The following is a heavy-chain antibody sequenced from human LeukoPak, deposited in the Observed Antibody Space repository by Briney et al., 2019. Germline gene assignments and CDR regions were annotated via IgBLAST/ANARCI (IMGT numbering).Heavy chain of an antibody. CDR3: ARDNDRKDDS. D-gene: IGHD3-16*01. Sequence: GESLRLSCAASGFTFSNYWMTWVRQAPGKGLEWVANMNQDGSGKYYVDSAKGRFAISRDNAKNSLYLQMNNLRAEDTAVYYCARDNDRKDDSWGQGTLVTVSS. CDR2: MNQDGSGK. J-gene: IGHJ5*02. V-gene: IGHV3-7*01. CDR1: GFTFSNYW.